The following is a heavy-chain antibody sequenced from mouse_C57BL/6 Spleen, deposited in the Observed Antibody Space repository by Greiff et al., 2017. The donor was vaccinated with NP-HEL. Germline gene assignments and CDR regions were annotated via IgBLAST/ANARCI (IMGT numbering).Heavy chain of an antibody. V-gene: IGHV3-6*01. Sequence: EVQLVESGPGLVKPSQSLSLTCSVTGYSITSGYYWNWIRQFPGNQLARLGYISYDGSNNYNPSLKNRITITRDTSKNQFFLKLNSVTTEDTATYYCAMKGNDYDEDYFDYWGQGTTLTVSS. CDR1: GYSITSGYY. D-gene: IGHD2-4*01. CDR3: AMKGNDYDEDYFDY. J-gene: IGHJ2*01. CDR2: ISYDGSN.